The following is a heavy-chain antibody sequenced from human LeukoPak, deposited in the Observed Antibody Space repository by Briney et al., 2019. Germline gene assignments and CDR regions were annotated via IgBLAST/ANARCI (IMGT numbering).Heavy chain of an antibody. CDR2: MNRNSGNT. V-gene: IGHV1-8*01. Sequence: ASVKVSCKASGYTFTSYDINWVRQATGQGLEWMGWMNRNSGNTGYAQKFQGRVTMTRNTSISTAYMELSSLRSEDTAVYYCARRSAFGVYYYYYMDVWGKGTTVTISS. J-gene: IGHJ6*03. CDR3: ARRSAFGVYYYYYMDV. CDR1: GYTFTSYD. D-gene: IGHD3-16*01.